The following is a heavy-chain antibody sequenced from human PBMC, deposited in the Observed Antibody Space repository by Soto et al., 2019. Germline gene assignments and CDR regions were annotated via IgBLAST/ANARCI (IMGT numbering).Heavy chain of an antibody. D-gene: IGHD7-27*01. Sequence: SETLSLTCSVSGDSISNLDYFWAWIRQPPGQALEYIGYIYKSATTYYNPSFERRVAISVDTSKSQFSLNVTSVTAADTAVYFCARGRYCLTGRCFPNWFDSWGQGTLVTVSS. CDR2: IYKSATT. CDR3: ARGRYCLTGRCFPNWFDS. V-gene: IGHV4-30-4*01. CDR1: GDSISNLDYF. J-gene: IGHJ5*01.